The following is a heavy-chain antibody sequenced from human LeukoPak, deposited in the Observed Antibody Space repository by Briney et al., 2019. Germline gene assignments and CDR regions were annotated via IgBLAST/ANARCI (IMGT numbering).Heavy chain of an antibody. CDR2: ISSSSSYI. CDR3: ARDRTDYDFWSGYYTLSYFDY. J-gene: IGHJ4*02. V-gene: IGHV3-21*01. Sequence: GGSLRLSCAASGFTFSSYSMNWVRQAPGKGLEWVSYISSSSSYIYYADSVKGRFTISRDNAKNSLYLQMNSLRAEDTAVYYCARDRTDYDFWSGYYTLSYFDYWGQGTLVTVSS. D-gene: IGHD3-3*01. CDR1: GFTFSSYS.